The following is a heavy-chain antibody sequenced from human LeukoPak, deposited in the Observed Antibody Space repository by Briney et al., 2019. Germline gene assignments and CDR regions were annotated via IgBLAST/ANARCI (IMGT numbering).Heavy chain of an antibody. Sequence: SETLSLTCTVSGGSISSSSYYWGWIRQPPGKGLEWIGSIYYSGSTYYNPSLKSRVTISVDTSKNQFSLKLSSVTAADTAVYYCARDADIVVVPAALGIDPWGQGTLVTVSS. CDR2: IYYSGST. CDR3: ARDADIVVVPAALGIDP. V-gene: IGHV4-39*07. CDR1: GGSISSSSYY. J-gene: IGHJ5*02. D-gene: IGHD2-2*01.